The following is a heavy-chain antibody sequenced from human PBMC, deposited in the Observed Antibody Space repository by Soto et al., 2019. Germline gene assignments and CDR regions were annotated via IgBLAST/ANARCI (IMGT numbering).Heavy chain of an antibody. D-gene: IGHD5-18*01. V-gene: IGHV3-30*18. CDR1: GFTFSSYG. CDR2: ISYDGSNK. J-gene: IGHJ4*02. CDR3: AKGGYSYGYTGYFDY. Sequence: XXSLRLSCAASGFTFSSYGMHWVPQAPGKGLEWVAVISYDGSNKYYADSVKGRFTISRDNSKNTLYLQMNSLRAEDTAVYYCAKGGYSYGYTGYFDYWGQGTLVTVSS.